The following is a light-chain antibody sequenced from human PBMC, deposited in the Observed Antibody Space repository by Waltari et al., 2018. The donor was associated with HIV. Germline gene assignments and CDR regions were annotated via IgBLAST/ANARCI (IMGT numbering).Light chain of an antibody. J-gene: IGLJ2*01. Sequence: QSVLTQPPSASGTPGQRVTISCSGSSSNIGDNTVNWYQQLPGTAPKLLIYTNTQRPSGVPDRCSGSKSGTSASLSISGLQSEDEADYYCVTWDDSLNGHVVFGGGTKLTVL. CDR2: TNT. CDR1: SSNIGDNT. CDR3: VTWDDSLNGHVV. V-gene: IGLV1-44*01.